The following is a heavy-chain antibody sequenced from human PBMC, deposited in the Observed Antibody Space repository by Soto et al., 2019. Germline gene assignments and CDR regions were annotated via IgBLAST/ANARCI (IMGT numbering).Heavy chain of an antibody. V-gene: IGHV3-48*02. CDR2: ISGGGRPI. Sequence: EVQLVESGGGSVQPGGSLRLSCAASGFTFSTFSMNWVRQAPGRGLEWISYISGGGRPISYADSVKGRFTISRDNAKNSLYLQMDSVTDEDTSVYYCARDLGGAFDSWGQGTLVTVSS. J-gene: IGHJ4*02. CDR3: ARDLGGAFDS. D-gene: IGHD3-10*01. CDR1: GFTFSTFS.